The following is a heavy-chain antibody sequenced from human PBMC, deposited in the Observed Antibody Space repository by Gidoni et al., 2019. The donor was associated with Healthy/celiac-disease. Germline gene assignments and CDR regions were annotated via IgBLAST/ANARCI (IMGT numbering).Heavy chain of an antibody. J-gene: IGHJ4*02. D-gene: IGHD7-27*01. CDR1: GGSISSGSYY. CDR2: IYTSGST. Sequence: QVQLQESGPGLVKPSQTLSLTCTVSGGSISSGSYYLSWIRQPAGKGLEWIGRIYTSGSTNYNPSLKSRVTISVDTSKNQFSLKLSSVTAADTAVYYCARGTKTGVNDYWGQGTLVTVSS. V-gene: IGHV4-61*02. CDR3: ARGTKTGVNDY.